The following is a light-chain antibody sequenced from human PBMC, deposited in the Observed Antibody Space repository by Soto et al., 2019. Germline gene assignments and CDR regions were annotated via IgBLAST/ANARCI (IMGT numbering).Light chain of an antibody. J-gene: IGLJ2*01. V-gene: IGLV2-14*01. CDR1: SSDVGGSKY. CDR2: EVS. CDR3: SSYTSSTTPHVV. Sequence: QSVLTQPASVSGSPGQSITMSCTGTSSDVGGSKYVSWYQQHPGKAPKVIIYEVSNRASGVSNRFSGSKSGNTASLTISGLPAEDEADYYCSSYTSSTTPHVVFGGGTKLTVL.